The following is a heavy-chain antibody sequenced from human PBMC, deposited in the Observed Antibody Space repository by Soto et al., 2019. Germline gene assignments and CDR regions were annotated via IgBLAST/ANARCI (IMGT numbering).Heavy chain of an antibody. CDR3: VRVDPTESAWLPGDY. CDR2: VHSDFKT. V-gene: IGHV3-53*02. Sequence: EVQLVENGGGLMQPGGSLRLSCAGSGFSFGFYHLSWVRQAPEKGLEWVSAVHSDFKTYYSDSVKGRFTISRDNSKNTLYLQMNSLTADDTAVYFCVRVDPTESAWLPGDYWGQGTLVTVAS. J-gene: IGHJ4*02. D-gene: IGHD3-22*01. CDR1: GFSFGFYH.